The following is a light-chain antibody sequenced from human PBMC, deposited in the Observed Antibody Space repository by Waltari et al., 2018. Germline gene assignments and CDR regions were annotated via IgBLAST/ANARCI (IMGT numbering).Light chain of an antibody. Sequence: QSVLTQPPSFSGAPGQRVTMSCTGSSSHIGAGFDFHWYHHLPGTAPKLLIFGNNNRPSGVPDRFSASKSGASASLAITGLQSEDEAVYYCQSYDSRLSVVVFGGGTKLTVL. V-gene: IGLV1-40*01. CDR2: GNN. CDR1: SSHIGAGFD. CDR3: QSYDSRLSVVV. J-gene: IGLJ2*01.